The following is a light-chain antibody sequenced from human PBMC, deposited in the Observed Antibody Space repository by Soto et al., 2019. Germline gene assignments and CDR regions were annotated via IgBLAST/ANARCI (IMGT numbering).Light chain of an antibody. CDR2: EVT. CDR1: SSDVGGYNS. CDR3: SSYTSSSTRV. V-gene: IGLV2-14*01. J-gene: IGLJ1*01. Sequence: QSVLTQPASVSGSPEQSITISCTGTSSDVGGYNSVSRYQQHPGKAPKLVIYEVTNRPSGISNRFSGSKSGNTASLTISGLQAEDEADYYCSSYTSSSTRVFGTGTKVTVL.